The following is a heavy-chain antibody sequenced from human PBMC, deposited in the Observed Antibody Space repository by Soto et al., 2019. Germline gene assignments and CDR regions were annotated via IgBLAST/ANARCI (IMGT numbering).Heavy chain of an antibody. D-gene: IGHD3-3*01. V-gene: IGHV1-24*01. Sequence: ASVKVCCKVSGYTLTELSMHWVRQAPGKGLEWMGGFDPEDGETIYAQKFQGRVTMTEDTSTDTAYMELSSLRSEDTGVYYCATDLVTIFGVVIRDHYGMDVWGQGTTVTVSS. CDR2: FDPEDGET. J-gene: IGHJ6*02. CDR3: ATDLVTIFGVVIRDHYGMDV. CDR1: GYTLTELS.